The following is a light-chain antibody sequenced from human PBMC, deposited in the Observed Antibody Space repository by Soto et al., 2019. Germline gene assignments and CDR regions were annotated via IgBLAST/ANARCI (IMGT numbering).Light chain of an antibody. CDR3: QQYNYWPWT. CDR1: QSVSIN. Sequence: EIVMTQSPATLSVSPGERATLSCRASQSVSINLAWYQQKPGQAPRLLIYDTSTRATGVSGGFSGSGSGTEFTLTISGLESEDSADYYCQQYNYWPWTFGQGTKVDI. CDR2: DTS. J-gene: IGKJ1*01. V-gene: IGKV3-15*01.